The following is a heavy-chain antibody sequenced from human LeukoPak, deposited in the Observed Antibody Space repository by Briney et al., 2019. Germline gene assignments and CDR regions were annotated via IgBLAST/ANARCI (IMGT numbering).Heavy chain of an antibody. D-gene: IGHD3-22*01. CDR3: ARVSLFDSSGYDYSYGMDV. CDR2: TYYRSKWYN. Sequence: SQTLSLTCAISGDSVSSNSAAWNWKRQSPSRGLESLGRTYYRSKWYNDYAVSVKSRITINPDTAKNQLSLQLNSVTPEDTAVYYCARVSLFDSSGYDYSYGMDVWGQGTTVTVSS. J-gene: IGHJ6*02. CDR1: GDSVSSNSAA. V-gene: IGHV6-1*01.